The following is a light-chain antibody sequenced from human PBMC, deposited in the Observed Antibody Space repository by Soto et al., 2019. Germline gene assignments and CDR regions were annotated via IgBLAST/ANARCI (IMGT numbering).Light chain of an antibody. Sequence: EIVMTQSPATLSVSPGERATLSCRASQSVSSNLAWYQQKPGQAPRLLIYGASTRATDIPPRFSGSGSGTEFTLTISSLQSEDFAVYYCQQYNNWPGTFGQGTKVDSK. CDR1: QSVSSN. CDR3: QQYNNWPGT. V-gene: IGKV3-15*01. CDR2: GAS. J-gene: IGKJ1*01.